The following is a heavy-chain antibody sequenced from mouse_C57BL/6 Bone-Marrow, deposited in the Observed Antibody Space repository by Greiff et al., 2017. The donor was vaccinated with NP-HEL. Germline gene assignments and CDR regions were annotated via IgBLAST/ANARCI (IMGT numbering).Heavy chain of an antibody. Sequence: EVKLMESGGGLVQPGGSLKLSCAASGFTFSDYYMYWVRQTPEKRLEWVAYISNGGGSTYYPDTVKGRFTISRDNAKNTLYLQMSRLKSEDTAMYYCARPSGAMDYWGQGTSVTVSS. V-gene: IGHV5-12*01. D-gene: IGHD3-2*02. CDR1: GFTFSDYY. CDR3: ARPSGAMDY. J-gene: IGHJ4*01. CDR2: ISNGGGST.